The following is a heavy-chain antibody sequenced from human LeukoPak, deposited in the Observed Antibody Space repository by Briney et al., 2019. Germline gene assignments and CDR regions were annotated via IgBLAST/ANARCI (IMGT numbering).Heavy chain of an antibody. D-gene: IGHD3-16*01. CDR3: ARVSPPGLRWGHFDY. V-gene: IGHV4-34*01. CDR2: INHSGST. Sequence: SETLSLTCAVYGGSFSGYYWSWIRQPPGKGLEWIGEINHSGSTNYNPSLKSRVTISVDTSKNQFSLKLSSVTAADTAVYYCARVSPPGLRWGHFDYWGQGTLVTVSS. J-gene: IGHJ4*02. CDR1: GGSFSGYY.